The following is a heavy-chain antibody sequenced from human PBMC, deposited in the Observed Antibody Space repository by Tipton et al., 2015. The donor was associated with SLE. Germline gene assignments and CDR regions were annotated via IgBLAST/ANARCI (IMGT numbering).Heavy chain of an antibody. J-gene: IGHJ4*02. V-gene: IGHV4-34*01. CDR2: INHSGST. Sequence: GLVKPSETLSLTCAVYGGSFSGYYWSWIRQPPGKGLEWIGEINHSGSTNYNPSLKSRVTISVDTSKNQFSLKLSSVTAADTAVYYWAREASMGSSSPDYWGQGTLVTVSS. CDR3: AREASMGSSSPDY. CDR1: GGSFSGYY. D-gene: IGHD6-13*01.